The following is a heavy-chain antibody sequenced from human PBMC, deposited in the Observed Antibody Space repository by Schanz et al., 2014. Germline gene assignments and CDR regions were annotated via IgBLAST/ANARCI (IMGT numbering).Heavy chain of an antibody. J-gene: IGHJ3*02. CDR3: VTEKRMESGTWAKAFDI. CDR2: INPSSGTT. V-gene: IGHV1-46*01. CDR1: GYTFTTYY. Sequence: QVQLVQSGAEVKKPGVSVKVSCKASGYTFTTYYIHWVRQAPGQGLEWMGKINPSSGTTRIAQNFQGRLTVTRDTSTSTVNMELSSLRSDDTAMYYCVTEKRMESGTWAKAFDIWGQGTWVTVSS. D-gene: IGHD3-3*01.